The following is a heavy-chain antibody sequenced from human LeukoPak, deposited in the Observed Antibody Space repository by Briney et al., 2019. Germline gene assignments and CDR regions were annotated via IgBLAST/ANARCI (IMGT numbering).Heavy chain of an antibody. Sequence: SETLSLTCAVSGYSISSGYYWGWIRQPPGKGLEWIGSIYHSGSTYYNPSLKSRVTISVDTSKNQFSLKLSSVTAADTAVYYCASNRGYYDSSGYYAVDYWGQGTLVTVSS. CDR3: ASNRGYYDSSGYYAVDY. D-gene: IGHD3-22*01. CDR1: GYSISSGYY. V-gene: IGHV4-38-2*01. CDR2: IYHSGST. J-gene: IGHJ4*02.